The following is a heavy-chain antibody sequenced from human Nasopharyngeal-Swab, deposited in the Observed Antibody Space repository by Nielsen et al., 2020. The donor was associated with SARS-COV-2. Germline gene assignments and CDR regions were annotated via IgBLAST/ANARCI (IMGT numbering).Heavy chain of an antibody. Sequence: SETLFLTCTVSGGSISSYYWSWIRQPPGKGLEWIGYIYYSGSTNYNPSLKSRVTISVDTSKNQFSLKLSSVTAADTAVYYCARGDYDILTGYYHFDYWGQGTLVTVSS. CDR1: GGSISSYY. CDR3: ARGDYDILTGYYHFDY. D-gene: IGHD3-9*01. V-gene: IGHV4-59*01. J-gene: IGHJ4*02. CDR2: IYYSGST.